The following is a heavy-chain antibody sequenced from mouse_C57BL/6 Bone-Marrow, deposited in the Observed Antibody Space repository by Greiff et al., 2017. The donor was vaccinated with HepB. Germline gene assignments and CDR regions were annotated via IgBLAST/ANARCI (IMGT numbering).Heavy chain of an antibody. V-gene: IGHV14-4*01. Sequence: VQLQQSGAELVRPGASVKLSCTASGFNIKDDYMHWVKQRPEQGLEWIGWIDPENGDTEYASKFQGKSTITADTSSNPAYLQLSSLTSEDTAVYYCTLSSGYYAMDYWGQGTSVTVSS. D-gene: IGHD3-2*02. CDR1: GFNIKDDY. J-gene: IGHJ4*01. CDR3: TLSSGYYAMDY. CDR2: IDPENGDT.